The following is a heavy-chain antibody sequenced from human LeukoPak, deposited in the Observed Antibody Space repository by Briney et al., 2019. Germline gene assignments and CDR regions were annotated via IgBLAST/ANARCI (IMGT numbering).Heavy chain of an antibody. J-gene: IGHJ6*03. CDR3: ARTVATIKPYYYMDV. D-gene: IGHD5-24*01. CDR1: GYTFTSYY. Sequence: ASVKVSCKASGYTFTSYYMHWVRQAPGQGLEWVGIINPSGGSTSYAQKFQGRVTMTRDTSTSTVYMELSSLRSEDTAVYYCARTVATIKPYYYMDVWGKGTTVTVSS. CDR2: INPSGGST. V-gene: IGHV1-46*01.